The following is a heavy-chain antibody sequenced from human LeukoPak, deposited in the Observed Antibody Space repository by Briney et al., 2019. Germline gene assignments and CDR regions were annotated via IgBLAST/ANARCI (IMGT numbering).Heavy chain of an antibody. Sequence: PSETLSLTCAVSGYSISSGYYWGWLRQPPGKGQEQFGSIYHSGSTYYNPSLKSRVTISVDTSKNQFSLKLSSVTAADTAVYYCARDSSSSYSDAFDIWGQGTMVTVSS. J-gene: IGHJ3*02. CDR1: GYSISSGYY. CDR3: ARDSSSSYSDAFDI. D-gene: IGHD6-13*01. V-gene: IGHV4-38-2*01. CDR2: IYHSGST.